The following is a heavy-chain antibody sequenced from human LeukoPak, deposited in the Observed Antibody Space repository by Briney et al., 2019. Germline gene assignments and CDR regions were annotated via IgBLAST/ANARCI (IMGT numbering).Heavy chain of an antibody. CDR1: GYTFTSYD. D-gene: IGHD5-12*01. CDR3: AATKPYYYGMDV. V-gene: IGHV1-8*01. CDR2: MNPNSGNT. Sequence: GTSVKVSCKASGYTFTSYDINWVRQATGQGLEWMGWMNPNSGNTGYAQKFQGRVTMTRNTSISTAYMELSSLRSEDTAVYYCAATKPYYYGMDVWGQGTTVTVSS. J-gene: IGHJ6*02.